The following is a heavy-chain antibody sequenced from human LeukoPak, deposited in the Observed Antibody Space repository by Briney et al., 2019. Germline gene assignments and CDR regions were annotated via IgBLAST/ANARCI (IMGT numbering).Heavy chain of an antibody. CDR3: ARELRDGYHNWGAFDI. V-gene: IGHV3-21*01. CDR1: GFTFSSYE. CDR2: ISSSSSYI. Sequence: GGSLRLSCAASGFTFSSYEMNWVRQAPGKGLEWVSSISSSSSYIYYADSVKGRFTISRDNAKNSLYLQMNSLRAEDTAVYYCARELRDGYHNWGAFDIWGQGTMVTVSS. J-gene: IGHJ3*02. D-gene: IGHD5-24*01.